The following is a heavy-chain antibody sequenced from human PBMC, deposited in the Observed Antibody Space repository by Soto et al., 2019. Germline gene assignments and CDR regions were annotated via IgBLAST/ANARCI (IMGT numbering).Heavy chain of an antibody. Sequence: EVQLVESGGGLVAPGGSLRLSCVASGFALTTYTMNWVRQAPGTGLEWVSSINGRSNYKYYSDSVKGRFTVSRDNAQNSLFLQMSRLGPEDTAAYYCVREDGVVGASSAFDSWGQGTLVTVSS. CDR1: GFALTTYT. CDR3: VREDGVVGASSAFDS. CDR2: INGRSNYK. V-gene: IGHV3-21*02. D-gene: IGHD1-26*01. J-gene: IGHJ4*02.